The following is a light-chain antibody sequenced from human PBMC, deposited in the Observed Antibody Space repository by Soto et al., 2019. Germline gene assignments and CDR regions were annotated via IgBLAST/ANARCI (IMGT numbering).Light chain of an antibody. CDR2: EVS. V-gene: IGKV2D-29*01. Sequence: DIVLTQTQLSLSVTPGQPSAVSCKPSQSLLHSDGKTYLYWYLQKPGHPPQLMIYEVSNRFSGVPDRFSGSGSGTDFTLKISRVEAEDVGVYYCMQSIQFPITFGQRTRPAIK. CDR3: MQSIQFPIT. J-gene: IGKJ5*01. CDR1: QSLLHSDGKTY.